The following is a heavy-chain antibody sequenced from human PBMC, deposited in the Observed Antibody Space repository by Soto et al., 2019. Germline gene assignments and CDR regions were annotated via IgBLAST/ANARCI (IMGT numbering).Heavy chain of an antibody. V-gene: IGHV3-33*01. J-gene: IGHJ6*02. CDR3: ARDLGSSWPGGYYYGMDV. Sequence: QVQLVESGGGVVQPGRSLRLSCAASGFTFSSYGMHWVRQAPGKGLEWVAVIWYDGSNKYYADSVKGRFTISRDNSKNTLYLQMNSLRAEDTAVYYCARDLGSSWPGGYYYGMDVWGQGTTVTVSS. CDR1: GFTFSSYG. CDR2: IWYDGSNK. D-gene: IGHD6-13*01.